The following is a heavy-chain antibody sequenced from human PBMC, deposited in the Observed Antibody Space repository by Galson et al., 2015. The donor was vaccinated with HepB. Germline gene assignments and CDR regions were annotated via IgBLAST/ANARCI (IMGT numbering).Heavy chain of an antibody. CDR1: GYTFTSYG. CDR3: ARVGAGGDYYYSGMDV. D-gene: IGHD3-10*01. Sequence: SVKVSCKASGYTFTSYGISWVRQAPGQGLEWMGWISAYNGNTNYAQKPQGRVTMTTDTSTSTAYMELRSLRSDDTAVYYCARVGAGGDYYYSGMDVWGPGTPVTVSS. V-gene: IGHV1-18*04. CDR2: ISAYNGNT. J-gene: IGHJ6*02.